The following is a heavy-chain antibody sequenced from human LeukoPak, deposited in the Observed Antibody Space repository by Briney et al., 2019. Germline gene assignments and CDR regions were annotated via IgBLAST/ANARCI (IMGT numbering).Heavy chain of an antibody. D-gene: IGHD2-2*01. CDR3: AKGRTLVVVPAAFFDY. Sequence: LPGRSLRLSCAASGFTLSSYAMSWVRQAPGKGLEWVSAISGSGGSTYYADSVKGRFTISRDNSKNTLYLQMNSLRAEDTAVYYCAKGRTLVVVPAAFFDYWGQGTLVTVSS. CDR2: ISGSGGST. J-gene: IGHJ4*02. V-gene: IGHV3-23*01. CDR1: GFTLSSYA.